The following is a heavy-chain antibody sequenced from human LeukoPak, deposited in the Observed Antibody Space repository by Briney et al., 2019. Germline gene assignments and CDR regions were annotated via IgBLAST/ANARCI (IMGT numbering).Heavy chain of an antibody. Sequence: GGSLRLSCAASGFTFSDYYMSWIRQAPGKGLEWVSYISSSGSTIYYADSVKGRFTISRDNAKNSLYLQMNSLRAEDTAVYYCAKDSYYYDSSGHSGFDYWGQGTLVTVSS. V-gene: IGHV3-11*01. J-gene: IGHJ4*02. CDR3: AKDSYYYDSSGHSGFDY. CDR2: ISSSGSTI. CDR1: GFTFSDYY. D-gene: IGHD3-22*01.